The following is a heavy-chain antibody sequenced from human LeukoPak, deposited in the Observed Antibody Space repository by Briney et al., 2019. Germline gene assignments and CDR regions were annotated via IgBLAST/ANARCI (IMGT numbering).Heavy chain of an antibody. CDR1: GFTFSSYA. D-gene: IGHD6-13*01. Sequence: GGSLRLSCAASGFTFSSYAMSWVRQAPGKGLEWVANVKQDGSEKYYVDSVKGRFTISRDNAKNSLYLQMNSLRAEDTAVYYCARPYSSSWYGVFAFRGQGTLVTVSS. CDR3: ARPYSSSWYGVFAF. CDR2: VKQDGSEK. V-gene: IGHV3-7*01. J-gene: IGHJ4*02.